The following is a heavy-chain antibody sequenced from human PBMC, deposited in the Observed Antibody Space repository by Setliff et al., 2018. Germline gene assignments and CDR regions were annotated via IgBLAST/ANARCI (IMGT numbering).Heavy chain of an antibody. CDR3: ARDPHYDPTYSLPGHAFDF. CDR1: GGSISTHY. D-gene: IGHD3-22*01. CDR2: MYYSEIT. Sequence: SETLSLPCTVSGGSISTHYWSWIRQPPGKGLEWVGYMYYSEITKYNPSLESRVTISVDTSKNQFSLNLTSVTAADTAVYYRARDPHYDPTYSLPGHAFDFWGQGIMVTVSS. J-gene: IGHJ3*01. V-gene: IGHV4-59*11.